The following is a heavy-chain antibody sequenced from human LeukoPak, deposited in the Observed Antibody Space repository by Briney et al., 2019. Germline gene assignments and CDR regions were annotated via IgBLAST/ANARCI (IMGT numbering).Heavy chain of an antibody. CDR2: IYYSGST. CDR3: ASVGSYGYVSLYYFDY. D-gene: IGHD5-18*01. CDR1: GGSISSYY. J-gene: IGHJ4*02. V-gene: IGHV4-39*07. Sequence: PSETLSLTCTVSGGSISSYYWGWIRQPPGKGLEWIGSIYYSGSTYYNPSLKSRVTISVDTSKNQFSLKLSSVTAADTAVYYCASVGSYGYVSLYYFDYWAREPWSPSPQ.